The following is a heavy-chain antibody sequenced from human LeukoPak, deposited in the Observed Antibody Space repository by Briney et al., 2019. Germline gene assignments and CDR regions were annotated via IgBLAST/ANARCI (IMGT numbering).Heavy chain of an antibody. V-gene: IGHV4-59*01. J-gene: IGHJ2*01. CDR3: ARVRGGLRYFDWLSSTRGYWYFDL. Sequence: SETLSLTCPVSGGSISSYYWSWIRQPPGKGLEWIGYIYYSGSTNYNPSLKSRVTISVDTSKNQFSLKLSSVTAADTAVYYCARVRGGLRYFDWLSSTRGYWYFDLWGRGTLVTVSS. CDR2: IYYSGST. CDR1: GGSISSYY. D-gene: IGHD3-9*01.